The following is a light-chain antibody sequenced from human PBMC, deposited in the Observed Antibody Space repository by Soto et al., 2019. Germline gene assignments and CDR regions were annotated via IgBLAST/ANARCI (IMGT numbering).Light chain of an antibody. Sequence: EIVLTQSPGTLSLSPGERATLSCRASQSVRSDFLAWYQQTPGQAPRLLIYAASNRATGIPDRFSGSGSGTDFTLTISRLEPEDFAVYYCLQLDNSRWTFGQGTKVEIK. CDR3: LQLDNSRWT. CDR1: QSVRSDF. CDR2: AAS. V-gene: IGKV3-20*01. J-gene: IGKJ1*01.